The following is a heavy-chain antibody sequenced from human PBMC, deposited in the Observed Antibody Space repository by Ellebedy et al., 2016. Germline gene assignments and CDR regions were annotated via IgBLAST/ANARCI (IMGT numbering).Heavy chain of an antibody. V-gene: IGHV3-33*01. CDR2: IWYDGSKK. CDR1: GFTFSSNG. D-gene: IGHD2-8*01. J-gene: IGHJ6*03. CDR3: ARESHGYYYYMDV. Sequence: GESLKISXAASGFTFSSNGMHWVRQAPGKGLEWVAVIWYDGSKKYYADSVKGRFTISRDNLQNKLYLQMNSLRVEDTAVYYCARESHGYYYYMDVWGKGTTVTVSS.